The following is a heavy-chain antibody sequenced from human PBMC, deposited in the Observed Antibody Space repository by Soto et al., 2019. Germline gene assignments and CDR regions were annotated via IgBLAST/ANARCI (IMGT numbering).Heavy chain of an antibody. Sequence: SVKVSCKASGYTFTSYGISWVRQAPGQGLEWMGWISAYNGNTNYAQKLQGRVTMTTDTSTSTAYMELRSLRSDDTAVYYCARVELRYYDSSGYYSGAFDIWGQGTMVTVSS. CDR3: ARVELRYYDSSGYYSGAFDI. D-gene: IGHD3-22*01. J-gene: IGHJ3*02. CDR2: ISAYNGNT. V-gene: IGHV1-18*01. CDR1: GYTFTSYG.